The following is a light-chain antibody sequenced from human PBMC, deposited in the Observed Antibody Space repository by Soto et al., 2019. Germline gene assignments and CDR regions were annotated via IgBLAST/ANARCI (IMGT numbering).Light chain of an antibody. V-gene: IGLV2-14*01. J-gene: IGLJ1*01. CDR1: SNDVGGYNF. CDR2: EVS. Sequence: QSVLTQPASVSGSPGQSIIISCTGTSNDVGGYNFVSWYQQHPGKAPKLMIYEVSNRPSGVSNRFSGSKSGNTATLTISGLQPEDEADYYCSSYTSRSTLGVFGTGTKVTAL. CDR3: SSYTSRSTLGV.